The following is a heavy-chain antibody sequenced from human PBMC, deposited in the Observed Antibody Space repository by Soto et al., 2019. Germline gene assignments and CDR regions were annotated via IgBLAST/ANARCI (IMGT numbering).Heavy chain of an antibody. V-gene: IGHV3-30*18. CDR1: GFTFSSYG. J-gene: IGHJ4*02. CDR2: ISYDGSNK. D-gene: IGHD6-19*01. CDR3: AKDLSISDEYSSGHTDY. Sequence: GGSLRLSCAASGFTFSSYGMHWVRQAPGKGLEWVAVISYDGSNKYYADSVKGRFTISRDNSKNTLYLQMNSLRAEDTAVYYCAKDLSISDEYSSGHTDYWGQGTLVTVSS.